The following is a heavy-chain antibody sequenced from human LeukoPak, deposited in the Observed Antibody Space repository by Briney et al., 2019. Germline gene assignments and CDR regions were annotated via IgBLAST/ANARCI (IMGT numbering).Heavy chain of an antibody. CDR3: ARGIVGAPSSTYYYYGMDV. J-gene: IGHJ6*02. D-gene: IGHD1-26*01. Sequence: SVKVSCKASGGTFSSYAISWVRQAPGQGLEWMGGIIPIFGTANYAQKFQGRVTITADESTSTAYMELSSLRSEDTAVYYCARGIVGAPSSTYYYYGMDVWGQGTTVTVSS. CDR1: GGTFSSYA. V-gene: IGHV1-69*13. CDR2: IIPIFGTA.